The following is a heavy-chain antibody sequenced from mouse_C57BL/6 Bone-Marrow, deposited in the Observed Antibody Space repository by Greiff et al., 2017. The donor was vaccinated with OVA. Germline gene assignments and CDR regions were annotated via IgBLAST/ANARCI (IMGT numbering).Heavy chain of an antibody. V-gene: IGHV1-81*01. CDR3: ARLDYGSSFHYFDY. CDR2: IYPRSGNT. Sequence: VQLQQSGAELARPGASVKLSCKASGYTFTSSGISWVKQRTGQGLEWIGEIYPRSGNTYYNEKFKGKATLTADKSSSTAYMELRSLTSEDSAVYFCARLDYGSSFHYFDYWGQGTTLTVSS. CDR1: GYTFTSSG. D-gene: IGHD1-1*01. J-gene: IGHJ2*01.